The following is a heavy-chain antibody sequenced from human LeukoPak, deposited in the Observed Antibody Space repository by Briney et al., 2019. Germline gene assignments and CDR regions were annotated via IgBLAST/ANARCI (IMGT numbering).Heavy chain of an antibody. Sequence: LGESLKISCQGSGSIFTSYWIGWVRQVPGKGLEGMGIIYPGDSDTRYSPSFQGQVTSSADKSISTAYLQWSSLKASDTAMYYCARSHYDYMDVWGKGTTVTVSS. J-gene: IGHJ6*03. CDR3: ARSHYDYMDV. V-gene: IGHV5-51*01. CDR2: IYPGDSDT. CDR1: GSIFTSYW.